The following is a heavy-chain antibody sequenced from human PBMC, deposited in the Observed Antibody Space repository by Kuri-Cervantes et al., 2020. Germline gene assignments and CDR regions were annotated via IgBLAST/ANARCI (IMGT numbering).Heavy chain of an antibody. D-gene: IGHD6-13*01. V-gene: IGHV3-15*01. CDR1: GFTFSNAW. Sequence: LSLTCAASGFTFSNAWMSWVRQAPGKGLEWVGRIKSNTDGGTTDYAAPVKGRFTISRDNSKNTLYLQMNSLRAEDTAVYYCAKDDSSSWCAYHGGNDNWGQGTLVTVSS. J-gene: IGHJ4*02. CDR2: IKSNTDGGTT. CDR3: AKDDSSSWCAYHGGNDN.